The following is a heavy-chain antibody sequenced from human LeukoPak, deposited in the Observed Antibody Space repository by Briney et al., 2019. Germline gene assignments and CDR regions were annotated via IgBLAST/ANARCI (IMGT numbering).Heavy chain of an antibody. Sequence: PGGSLRLSCAASGFTFSSYAMSWVRQAPGKGLEWVSAISGSGGSTYYADSVKGRFTISRDNSKNTLYLQMNSLRAEDTAIYYCAKYIVPTIVRHFDCWGQGTLVTVSS. CDR2: ISGSGGST. CDR1: GFTFSSYA. D-gene: IGHD5-12*01. CDR3: AKYIVPTIVRHFDC. V-gene: IGHV3-23*01. J-gene: IGHJ4*02.